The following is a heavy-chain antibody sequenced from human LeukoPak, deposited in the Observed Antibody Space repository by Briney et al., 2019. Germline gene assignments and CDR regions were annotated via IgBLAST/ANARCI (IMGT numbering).Heavy chain of an antibody. CDR1: GYTFTSYG. V-gene: IGHV1-18*01. Sequence: GASVKVSCKASGYTFTSYGISWVRQAPGQGLEWMGWISAYNGNTNYAQKLQGRVTMTTDTSTSTAYMELRSLRPDDTAVYYCARATPYYVWGSYRSGHLDYWGQGTLVTVSS. CDR2: ISAYNGNT. D-gene: IGHD3-16*02. J-gene: IGHJ4*02. CDR3: ARATPYYVWGSYRSGHLDY.